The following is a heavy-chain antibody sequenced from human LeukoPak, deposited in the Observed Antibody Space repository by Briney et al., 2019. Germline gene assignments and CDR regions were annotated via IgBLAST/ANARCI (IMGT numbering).Heavy chain of an antibody. J-gene: IGHJ6*02. CDR2: ISYDGSNK. D-gene: IGHD6-19*01. CDR1: GFTFSSYA. CDR3: ARGADSSGWLYYYYYYGMDV. Sequence: PGGSLRLSCAASGFTFSSYAMSWVRQAPGKGLEWVAVISYDGSNKYYADSVKGRFTVSRDNSKNTLYLQMNSLRAEDTAVYYCARGADSSGWLYYYYYYGMDVWGQGTTVTVSS. V-gene: IGHV3-30-3*01.